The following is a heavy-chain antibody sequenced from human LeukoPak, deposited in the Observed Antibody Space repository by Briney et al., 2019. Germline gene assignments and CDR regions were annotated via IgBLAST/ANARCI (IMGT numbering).Heavy chain of an antibody. CDR1: GFTFSSYA. CDR3: AKDLRGYSGYDFDN. D-gene: IGHD5-12*01. Sequence: QSGGSLRLSCAASGFTFSSYAMSWVRQAPGKGLEWVSAISGSGGSTYYADSVKGRFTISRDNSKNTLYLQMNSLRAEDTAVYYCAKDLRGYSGYDFDNWGQGTLVTVSS. J-gene: IGHJ4*02. CDR2: ISGSGGST. V-gene: IGHV3-23*01.